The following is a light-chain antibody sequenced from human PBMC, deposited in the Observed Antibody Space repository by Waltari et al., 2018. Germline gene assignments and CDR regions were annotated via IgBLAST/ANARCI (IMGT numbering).Light chain of an antibody. CDR2: GAS. V-gene: IGKV3-15*01. J-gene: IGKJ1*01. Sequence: EIVMTQSPATLSVSPGARATLSCRASQSISSNLAWYQQRPGQAPRLLIYGASTGATGIPARFSGSGSGTEFTLTITSLQSEDFAVYYCQQYNNWPGTFGQGTKVEIK. CDR1: QSISSN. CDR3: QQYNNWPGT.